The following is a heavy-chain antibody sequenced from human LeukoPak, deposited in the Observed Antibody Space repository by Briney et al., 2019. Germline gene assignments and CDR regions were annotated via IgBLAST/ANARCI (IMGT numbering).Heavy chain of an antibody. Sequence: SVKVSCKASGGTFSSYAISWVRQAPGQGLEWMGRIIPIFGTANYAQKFQGRVTITTDESTSTAYMELSSLRSEDTAVYYCARDPHGYSSSYDDAFDIWGQGTMVTVSS. J-gene: IGHJ3*02. CDR2: IIPIFGTA. CDR3: ARDPHGYSSSYDDAFDI. CDR1: GGTFSSYA. V-gene: IGHV1-69*05. D-gene: IGHD6-13*01.